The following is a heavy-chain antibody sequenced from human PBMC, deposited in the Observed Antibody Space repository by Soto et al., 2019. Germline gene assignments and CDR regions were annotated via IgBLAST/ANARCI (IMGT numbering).Heavy chain of an antibody. Sequence: PGRSVRLSCVASGFTLISYWMHWVRQAPGKGLVWVSRINSDGSTISYADSVKGRFTISRDNAKNTLYLQMNSLRAEDTAVYYCARDPSYSTGWLLDYWGQGTLVTVSS. J-gene: IGHJ4*02. CDR2: INSDGSTI. CDR1: GFTLISYW. CDR3: ARDPSYSTGWLLDY. V-gene: IGHV3-74*01. D-gene: IGHD6-19*01.